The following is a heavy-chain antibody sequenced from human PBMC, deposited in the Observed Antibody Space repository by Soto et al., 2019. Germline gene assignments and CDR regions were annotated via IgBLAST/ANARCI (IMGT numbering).Heavy chain of an antibody. CDR3: ARARMFSGAHHDY. CDR2: ITPYNGNA. CDR1: GYTFTNFG. V-gene: IGHV1-18*04. D-gene: IGHD1-26*01. Sequence: QVHLVQSGAVVENPGASVKVSCKASGYTFTNFGINWVRQAPGQGLEWMGWITPYNGNANYPQKHQDRLTITTDTSTNTAYLELRSLRSDDTAFYFCARARMFSGAHHDYWGQGTRVTVSS. J-gene: IGHJ4*02.